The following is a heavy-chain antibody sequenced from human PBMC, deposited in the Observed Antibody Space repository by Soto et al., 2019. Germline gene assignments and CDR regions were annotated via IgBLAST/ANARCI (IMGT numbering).Heavy chain of an antibody. CDR2: IDPSDSYT. CDR1: GYSFTSYW. Sequence: GESLKISCKGSGYSFTSYWISWVRQMPGKGLEWMGRIDPSDSYTNYSPSFQGHVTISADKSISTAYLQWSSLKASDTAMYYCGGSFGVGPSYFDKGGKGPRVTFPS. CDR3: GGSFGVGPSYFDK. J-gene: IGHJ4*02. D-gene: IGHD1-26*01. V-gene: IGHV5-10-1*01.